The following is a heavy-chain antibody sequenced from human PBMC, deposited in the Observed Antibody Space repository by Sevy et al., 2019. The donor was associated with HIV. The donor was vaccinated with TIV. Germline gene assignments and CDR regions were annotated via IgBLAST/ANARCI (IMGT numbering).Heavy chain of an antibody. CDR3: ARGDYYGSLYYFDY. CDR1: GFTFSNYF. V-gene: IGHV3-21*01. D-gene: IGHD3-10*01. J-gene: IGHJ4*02. Sequence: GESLKISCAASGFTFSNYFINWVRQAPGKGLEWVSSISGGSSYIFYADSVKGRFTISRDNAKNSLYLHMNSLRAEDTAVYYCARGDYYGSLYYFDYWGPGTLVTVSS. CDR2: ISGGSSYI.